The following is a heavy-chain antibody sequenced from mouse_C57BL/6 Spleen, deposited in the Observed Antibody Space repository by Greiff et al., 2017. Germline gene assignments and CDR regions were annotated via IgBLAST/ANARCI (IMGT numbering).Heavy chain of an antibody. D-gene: IGHD1-1*01. V-gene: IGHV1-39*01. Sequence: EVQLKESGPELVKPGASVKISCKASGYSFTDYNMNWVKQSNGKSLEWIGVINPNYGTTSYNQKFKGKAKVTVDQSSSTAYMQLNSLTSEDSAVYYCARGDGSSFFDYWGQGTTLTVSS. CDR2: INPNYGTT. CDR1: GYSFTDYN. J-gene: IGHJ2*01. CDR3: ARGDGSSFFDY.